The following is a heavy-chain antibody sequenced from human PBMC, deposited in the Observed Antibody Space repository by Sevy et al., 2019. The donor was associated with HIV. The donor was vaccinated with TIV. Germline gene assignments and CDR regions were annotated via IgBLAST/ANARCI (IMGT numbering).Heavy chain of an antibody. CDR2: IWYDGSNK. CDR3: ARVGITGTTGIDY. J-gene: IGHJ4*02. D-gene: IGHD1-7*01. V-gene: IGHV3-33*01. CDR1: AFTFSSYG. Sequence: GGSLRLSCAASAFTFSSYGMHWVRQAPGKGLEWVAVIWYDGSNKYYADSVKGRFTISRDNSKNTLYLQMNSLRAEDTAVYYCARVGITGTTGIDYWGQGTLVTVSS.